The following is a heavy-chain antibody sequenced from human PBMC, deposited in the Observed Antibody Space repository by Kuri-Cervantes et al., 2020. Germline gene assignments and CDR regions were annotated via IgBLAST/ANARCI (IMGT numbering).Heavy chain of an antibody. Sequence: GGSLRLSCVASGFIFSAYGVHWVRQPPGKGLEWVAALSPDGASSKYGDSVKGRFTISRDNSKNTLYLQMNGLRAEDTAVYYCAKDQYNWNYISVYNWFDPWGQGTLVTVSS. CDR1: GFIFSAYG. D-gene: IGHD1-7*01. J-gene: IGHJ5*02. CDR3: AKDQYNWNYISVYNWFDP. V-gene: IGHV3-30*18. CDR2: LSPDGASS.